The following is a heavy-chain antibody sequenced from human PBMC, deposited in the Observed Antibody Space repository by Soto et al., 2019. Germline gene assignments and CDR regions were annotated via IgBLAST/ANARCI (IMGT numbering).Heavy chain of an antibody. Sequence: GESLKISCKGSGYSCTSYWIGWVRQMPRKGLEWMGIIYPGDSDTRYSPSFQGQVTISADKSISTAYLQWSSLKASDTAMYYCARPGWYSGSYSPPIPWGQGTLVTVSS. V-gene: IGHV5-51*01. J-gene: IGHJ5*02. CDR2: IYPGDSDT. CDR1: GYSCTSYW. CDR3: ARPGWYSGSYSPPIP. D-gene: IGHD1-26*01.